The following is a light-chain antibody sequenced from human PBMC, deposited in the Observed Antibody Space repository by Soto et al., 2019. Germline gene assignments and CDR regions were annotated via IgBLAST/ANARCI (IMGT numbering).Light chain of an antibody. Sequence: QSVLTQSPSASASLGASVKLTCTLSSGHSNYAIAWHQQQPEKGPRYLMRVNSDGSHNKGDGIPDRFSGSSSGAERYLIISSLQSEDEADYYCQTWGTGIELFGGGTKLTVL. CDR3: QTWGTGIEL. CDR1: SGHSNYA. J-gene: IGLJ3*02. V-gene: IGLV4-69*01. CDR2: VNSDGSH.